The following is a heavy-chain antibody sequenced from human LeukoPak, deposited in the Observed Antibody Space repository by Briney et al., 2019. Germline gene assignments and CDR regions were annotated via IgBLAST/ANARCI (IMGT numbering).Heavy chain of an antibody. CDR3: AEDREYSSGWQTTFDY. CDR2: ISYDGSNK. D-gene: IGHD6-19*01. V-gene: IGHV3-30*18. Sequence: PGRSLRLSCAASGFTFSSYGMHWVRQAPGKGLEWVAVISYDGSNKYYADSVKGRFTISRDNSKNTLYLQMNSLRAEDTAVYYCAEDREYSSGWQTTFDYWGQGTLVTVSS. CDR1: GFTFSSYG. J-gene: IGHJ4*02.